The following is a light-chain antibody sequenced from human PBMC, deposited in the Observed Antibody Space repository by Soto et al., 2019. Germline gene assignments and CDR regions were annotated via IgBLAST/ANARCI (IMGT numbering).Light chain of an antibody. J-gene: IGLJ1*01. CDR3: TSDAGSNNFDV. V-gene: IGLV2-8*01. Sequence: QSALTQPPSASGSPGQSVTISCTGASSDVGTYDFVSWYQPHPGKAPKLMIYEVTKRPSGVPDRFSGSKSGNTASLTVSGLHAEDEADYYCTSDAGSNNFDVFGTGTKLTVL. CDR1: SSDVGTYDF. CDR2: EVT.